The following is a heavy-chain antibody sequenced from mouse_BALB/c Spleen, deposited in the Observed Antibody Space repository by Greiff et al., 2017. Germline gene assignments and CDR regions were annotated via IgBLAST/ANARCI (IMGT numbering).Heavy chain of an antibody. D-gene: IGHD4-1*01. Sequence: EVKVVESGGGLVQPGGSLKLSCAASGFTFSSYGMPWVRQTPDKRLELVATINSNGGSTYYPDSVKGRFTISRDNAKNTLYLQMSSLKSEDTAMYYCAREGTGTSLDDWGQGTTLTVSS. V-gene: IGHV5-6-3*01. CDR2: INSNGGST. J-gene: IGHJ2*01. CDR3: AREGTGTSLDD. CDR1: GFTFSSYG.